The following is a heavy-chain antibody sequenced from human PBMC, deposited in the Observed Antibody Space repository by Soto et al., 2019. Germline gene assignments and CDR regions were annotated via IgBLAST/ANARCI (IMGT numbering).Heavy chain of an antibody. CDR3: AKAPGRIGITMVRGVKPTPLDYGMDF. D-gene: IGHD3-10*01. CDR1: GVTFSSYG. Sequence: PGGSLRLSCAASGVTFSSYGMHWVRQAPGKGLEWVAVISYDGSNKYYADSVKGRFTISRDNSKNTLYLQMNSLRAEDTAVYYCAKAPGRIGITMVRGVKPTPLDYGMDFWGQGITVTVS. J-gene: IGHJ6*02. CDR2: ISYDGSNK. V-gene: IGHV3-30*18.